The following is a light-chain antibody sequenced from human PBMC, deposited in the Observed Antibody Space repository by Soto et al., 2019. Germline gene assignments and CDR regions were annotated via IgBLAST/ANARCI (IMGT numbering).Light chain of an antibody. V-gene: IGLV2-14*01. CDR3: TSYTITSPYV. CDR1: SSDIGRYNF. J-gene: IGLJ1*01. Sequence: GASSDIGRYNFVSWYQHHPGKAPKLIIYEATKRPSGVSYRFSGSKSGNTASLTISGLQAEDEADYYCTSYTITSPYVFGTGTKVTVL. CDR2: EAT.